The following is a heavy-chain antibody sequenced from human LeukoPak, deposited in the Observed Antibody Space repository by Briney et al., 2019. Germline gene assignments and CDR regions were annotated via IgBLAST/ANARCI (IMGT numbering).Heavy chain of an antibody. CDR3: AELGITMIGGV. V-gene: IGHV3-48*03. CDR1: GFTFSSYE. Sequence: GGSLRLSCAASGFTFSSYEMNWVRQAPGKGLEWVSYISSSGSTIYYADSVKGRFTISRDNSKNTLYLQMNSLRAEDTAVYYCAELGITMIGGVWGKGTTVTISS. J-gene: IGHJ6*04. D-gene: IGHD3-10*02. CDR2: ISSSGSTI.